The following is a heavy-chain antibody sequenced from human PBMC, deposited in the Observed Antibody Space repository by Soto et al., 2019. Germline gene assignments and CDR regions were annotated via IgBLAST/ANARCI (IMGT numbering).Heavy chain of an antibody. J-gene: IGHJ4*02. Sequence: SVKVSCKASGGTFSSYAISWVRQAPGQGLEWMGGIIPIFGTANYAQKFQGRVTITADESTSTAYMELSSLRSEDTAVYYCARATVMVPVLFDDWGQGTLVTVSS. CDR2: IIPIFGTA. CDR1: GGTFSSYA. CDR3: ARATVMVPVLFDD. D-gene: IGHD5-18*01. V-gene: IGHV1-69*13.